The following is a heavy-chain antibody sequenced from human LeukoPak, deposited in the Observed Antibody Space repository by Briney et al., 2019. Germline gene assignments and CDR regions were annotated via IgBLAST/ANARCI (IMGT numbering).Heavy chain of an antibody. CDR1: VGSFSGYY. V-gene: IGHV4-34*01. Sequence: SETLSLTCAVYVGSFSGYYWSWIRHPPGKGLEWIGEINHSGSTNYNSSLKSRVAISVDTSKNQFSLKVSSVTAADTAVYYCARGGVWYYAFDYWGQGTLVTVSS. CDR2: INHSGST. J-gene: IGHJ4*02. CDR3: ARGGVWYYAFDY. D-gene: IGHD6-19*01.